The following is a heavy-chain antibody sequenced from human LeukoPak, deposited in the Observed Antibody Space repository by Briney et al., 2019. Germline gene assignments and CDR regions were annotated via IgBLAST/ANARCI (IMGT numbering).Heavy chain of an antibody. CDR3: ARGHSYYDYVWGSYRYGYMGDY. J-gene: IGHJ4*02. CDR2: INHSGST. Sequence: PSETLSLTCAVYGGSFSGYYWSWIRQPPGKGLGWIGEINHSGSTNYNPSLKSRVTISVDTSKNQFSLKLSSVTAADTAVYYCARGHSYYDYVWGSYRYGYMGDYWGQGTLVTVSS. V-gene: IGHV4-34*01. D-gene: IGHD3-16*02. CDR1: GGSFSGYY.